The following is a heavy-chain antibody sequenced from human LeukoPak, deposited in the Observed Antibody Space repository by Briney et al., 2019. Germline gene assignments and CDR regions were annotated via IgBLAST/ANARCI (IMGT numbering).Heavy chain of an antibody. CDR3: ARFAVHRRLVVAGQFGLDY. CDR1: GYTFTSYG. V-gene: IGHV1-18*01. CDR2: ISAYNGNT. D-gene: IGHD6-19*01. Sequence: ASVKVSCKASGYTFTSYGISWVRQAPGQGLEWMGWISAYNGNTNYAQKVQGRVTMTRDTSTSTVYMELSSLRSEDTAVYYCARFAVHRRLVVAGQFGLDYWGQGTLVTVSS. J-gene: IGHJ4*02.